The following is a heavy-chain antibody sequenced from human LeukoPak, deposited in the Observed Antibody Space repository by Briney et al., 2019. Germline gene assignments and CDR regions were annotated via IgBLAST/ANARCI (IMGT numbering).Heavy chain of an antibody. CDR2: IYYSGST. D-gene: IGHD2-15*01. CDR1: GGSISSYY. CDR3: ARGPYCSGGSCFYFDY. V-gene: IGHV4-59*08. Sequence: PSETLSLTCTVSGGSISSYYWSWIRQPPGKGLEWIGYIYYSGSTNYSPSLKSRVTISLDTSKNQFSLRLSSVTAADTAVYYCARGPYCSGGSCFYFDYWGQGTLVTVSS. J-gene: IGHJ4*02.